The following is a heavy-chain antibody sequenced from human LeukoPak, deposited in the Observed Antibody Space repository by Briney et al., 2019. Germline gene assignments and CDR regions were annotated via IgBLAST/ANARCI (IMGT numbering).Heavy chain of an antibody. CDR3: ARLRPDPVELATMWYFDL. V-gene: IGHV1-69*01. CDR1: GGTLNSNT. J-gene: IGHJ2*01. Sequence: SLKVSSEASGGTLNSNTISCGRLALGQRLEWMGGIIPIFDTTHYAQKFQGRVTITADESTSTAYMELSSLRSDDTAVYYCARLRPDPVELATMWYFDLWGRGTLVTVSS. D-gene: IGHD5-24*01. CDR2: IIPIFDTT.